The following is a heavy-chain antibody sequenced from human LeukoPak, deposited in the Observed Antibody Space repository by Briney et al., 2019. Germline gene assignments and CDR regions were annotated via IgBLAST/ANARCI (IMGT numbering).Heavy chain of an antibody. V-gene: IGHV5-51*01. CDR2: IYPGDSDT. CDR1: GYSFSIYW. J-gene: IGHJ4*02. Sequence: GESLKISCKGSGYSFSIYWIAWVRQMPGKGLEWMGIIYPGDSDTRYSPSFQGQVTISADKSINTAYLQWITLKASDTAMYYCARTGYTSRWAIDYWGQGTLVTVSS. CDR3: ARTGYTSRWAIDY. D-gene: IGHD6-13*01.